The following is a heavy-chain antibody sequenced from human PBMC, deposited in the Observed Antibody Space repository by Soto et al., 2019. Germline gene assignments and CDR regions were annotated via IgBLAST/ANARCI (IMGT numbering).Heavy chain of an antibody. V-gene: IGHV3-30*18. CDR3: AKEGHRQRRTPVDY. Sequence: SLKISFAASGFTFSSYGMHWVRQAPGRGLEWVAVISYDGSNKYYADSVNGRFTISRDNSKNTLYLQMNSLRAEDTAVYYCAKEGHRQRRTPVDYWGQGTLVTVSS. D-gene: IGHD1-1*01. CDR2: ISYDGSNK. CDR1: GFTFSSYG. J-gene: IGHJ4*02.